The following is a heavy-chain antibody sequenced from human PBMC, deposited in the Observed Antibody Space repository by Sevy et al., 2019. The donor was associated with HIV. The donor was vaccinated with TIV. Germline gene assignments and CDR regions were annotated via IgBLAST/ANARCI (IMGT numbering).Heavy chain of an antibody. CDR3: ARELAYCDGDCSRAEYFQH. CDR1: GYPFSNYG. D-gene: IGHD2-21*02. J-gene: IGHJ1*01. CDR2: ISPYNGDT. V-gene: IGHV1-18*01. Sequence: ASVKVSCKASGYPFSNYGISWVRQAPGHGLEWMGWISPYNGDTSYAQKFQGRVTVTTDTSTSTAYMELRSLRSDDTAIYYCARELAYCDGDCSRAEYFQHWGQGALVTVSS.